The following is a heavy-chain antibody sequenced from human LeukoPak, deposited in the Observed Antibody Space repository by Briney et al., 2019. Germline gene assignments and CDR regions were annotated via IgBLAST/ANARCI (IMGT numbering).Heavy chain of an antibody. D-gene: IGHD2-15*01. CDR1: GDSISTSNSY. CDR3: AKTGGAVVAATPDY. J-gene: IGHJ4*02. Sequence: PSETLSLTCTVSGDSISTSNSYWGWIRQPPGEGLEWIGSIYYTGGTYYNTSLKSRVTISVDTSKNQFSLRLNSVTAADTAVYYCAKTGGAVVAATPDYWGQGTLVTVSS. CDR2: IYYTGGT. V-gene: IGHV4-39*01.